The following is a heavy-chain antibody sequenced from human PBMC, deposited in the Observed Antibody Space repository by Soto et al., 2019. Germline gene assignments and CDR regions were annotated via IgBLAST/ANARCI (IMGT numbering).Heavy chain of an antibody. J-gene: IGHJ4*02. CDR3: ARDRGTMVRGVIFLFDY. CDR1: GFTFTSSA. CDR2: IVVGSGGT. V-gene: IGHV1-58*01. Sequence: SVKVSCKASGFTFTSSAVQWVRQARGQRLEWIGWIVVGSGGTNYAQKFQGWVTMTRDTSISTAYMELSRLRSDDTAVYYCARDRGTMVRGVIFLFDYWGQGTLVTVSS. D-gene: IGHD3-10*01.